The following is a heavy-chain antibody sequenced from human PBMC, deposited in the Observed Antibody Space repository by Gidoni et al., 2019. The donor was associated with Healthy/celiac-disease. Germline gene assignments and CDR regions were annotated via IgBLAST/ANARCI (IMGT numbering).Heavy chain of an antibody. J-gene: IGHJ6*02. CDR1: GYTFPSYA. CDR3: ARGGYGDYGTFFYYYGMDV. CDR2: INAGNGNT. D-gene: IGHD4-17*01. Sequence: QVQLVQSGAEVKKPGASVKVSCKASGYTFPSYAMHWVRQAPGQRLEWMGWINAGNGNTKYSQKFQGRVTITRDTSASTAYMELSSLRSEDTAVYYCARGGYGDYGTFFYYYGMDVWGQGTTVTVSS. V-gene: IGHV1-3*01.